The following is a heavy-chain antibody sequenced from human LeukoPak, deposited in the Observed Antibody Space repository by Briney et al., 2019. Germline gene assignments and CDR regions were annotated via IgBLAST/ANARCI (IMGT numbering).Heavy chain of an antibody. CDR3: ARVRYSDSSVLTRKRSYYFDY. D-gene: IGHD3-22*01. CDR1: GGYISSYY. J-gene: IGHJ4*02. CDR2: ISTSGST. Sequence: SEALSLTCSVSGGYISSYYWSWIRQPAGKGLESIGHISTSGSTNYNPSLKSRVTMSVDTSKNQFSLKLSSVTAADTAVYYCARVRYSDSSVLTRKRSYYFDYWGQGTLVTVSS. V-gene: IGHV4-4*07.